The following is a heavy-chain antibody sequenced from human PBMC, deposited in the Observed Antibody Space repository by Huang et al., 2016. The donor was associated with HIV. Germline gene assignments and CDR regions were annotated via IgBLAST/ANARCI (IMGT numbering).Heavy chain of an antibody. V-gene: IGHV1-18*04. Sequence: QVQLVQSGAEVKKPGASVKVSCKASGNTFSGYGISWVRQAPGQGLEWMGGISGYKGNTNYVGNRQGRVTMTTDTSTSTAYMELRSLGSDDTAVDYCARDRRPYSGSYLGYWGQGTLVTVSS. CDR2: ISGYKGNT. D-gene: IGHD1-26*01. CDR1: GNTFSGYG. J-gene: IGHJ4*02. CDR3: ARDRRPYSGSYLGY.